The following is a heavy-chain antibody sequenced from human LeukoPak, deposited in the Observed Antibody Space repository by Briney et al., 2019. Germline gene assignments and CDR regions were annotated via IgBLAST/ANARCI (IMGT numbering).Heavy chain of an antibody. CDR3: AELGITMIGGV. Sequence: PGGSLRLSCAASGFTFSSYEMNGARKAPRKGLEGVSYISSSGSTIYYAESVKGRFTISRDNAKNSLYLQMNSLRAEDTAVYYCAELGITMIGGVWGKGTTVTISS. CDR2: ISSSGSTI. V-gene: IGHV3-48*03. J-gene: IGHJ6*04. CDR1: GFTFSSYE. D-gene: IGHD3-10*02.